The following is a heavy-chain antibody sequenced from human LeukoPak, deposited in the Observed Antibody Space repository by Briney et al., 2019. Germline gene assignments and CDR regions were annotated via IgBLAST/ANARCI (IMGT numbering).Heavy chain of an antibody. CDR2: ISSSSSTI. D-gene: IGHD3-22*01. Sequence: GGSLRLSCAASGFTFSNAWMSWVRQAPGKGLEWVSYISSSSSTIYYADSVKGRFTISRDNAKNSLYLQMNSLRAEDTAVYYCAREMIVVEYWGQGTLVTVSS. CDR3: AREMIVVEY. V-gene: IGHV3-48*04. CDR1: GFTFSNAW. J-gene: IGHJ4*02.